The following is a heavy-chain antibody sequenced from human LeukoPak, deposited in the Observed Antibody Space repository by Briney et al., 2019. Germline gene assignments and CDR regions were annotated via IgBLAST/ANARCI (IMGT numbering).Heavy chain of an antibody. Sequence: GGSLRLSCAASGFSFRNFGMHWVRQAPGKGLEWLSVISFDGKNTFFADSVKGRFTISRDNSKSTLYLQMNSLRAEDTAVYYCARRTNYYGSSGYAFDIWGQETMVTLSS. CDR2: ISFDGKNT. CDR1: GFSFRNFG. J-gene: IGHJ3*02. CDR3: ARRTNYYGSSGYAFDI. V-gene: IGHV3-30*03. D-gene: IGHD3-22*01.